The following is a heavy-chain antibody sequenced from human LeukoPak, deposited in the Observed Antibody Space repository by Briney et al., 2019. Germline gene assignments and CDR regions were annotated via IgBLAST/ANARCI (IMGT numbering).Heavy chain of an antibody. D-gene: IGHD5-12*01. Sequence: GGPLRLSCAASGFTFSDHYMDWVRQAPGKGLEWVGRTRDKANSYTTEYAASVKGRFTISRDDSKNSLYLQMNSLKTEDTAVYYCARAVVVATMYYYYYYGMDVWGQGTTVTVSS. J-gene: IGHJ6*02. CDR1: GFTFSDHY. V-gene: IGHV3-72*01. CDR2: TRDKANSYTT. CDR3: ARAVVVATMYYYYYYGMDV.